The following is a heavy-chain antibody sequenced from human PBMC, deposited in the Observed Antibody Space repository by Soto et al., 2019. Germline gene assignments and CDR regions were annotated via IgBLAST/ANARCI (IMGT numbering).Heavy chain of an antibody. CDR3: ARQVWIAAAGTVPHWFDP. J-gene: IGHJ5*02. V-gene: IGHV4-39*01. Sequence: SETLSLTCTVSGGSISSSSYYWGWIRQPPGKGLEWIGSIYYSGSTYYNPSLKSRVTISVDTSKNQFSLKLSSVTAADTAVYYCARQVWIAAAGTVPHWFDPWGQGTLVTVSS. CDR1: GGSISSSSYY. CDR2: IYYSGST. D-gene: IGHD6-13*01.